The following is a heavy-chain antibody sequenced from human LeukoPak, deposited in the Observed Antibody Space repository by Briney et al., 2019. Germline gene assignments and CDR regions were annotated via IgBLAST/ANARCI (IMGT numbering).Heavy chain of an antibody. CDR1: GFTFDDYG. CDR2: INWNGGST. D-gene: IGHD3-3*01. CDR3: ASDPIFGVVTTFDY. V-gene: IGHV3-20*04. Sequence: SGGSLRLSCAASGFTFDDYGMSWVRQAPGKGLEWVSGINWNGGSTGYADSVKGRFTISRDNAKNSLYLQMNSLRAEDTALYYCASDPIFGVVTTFDYWGQGTLGTVSS. J-gene: IGHJ4*02.